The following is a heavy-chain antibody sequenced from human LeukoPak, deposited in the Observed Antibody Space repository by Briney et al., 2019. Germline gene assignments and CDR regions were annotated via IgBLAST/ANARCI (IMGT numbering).Heavy chain of an antibody. D-gene: IGHD6-6*01. CDR1: GGSISSGGYY. CDR3: ARGPLGGSSARDY. V-gene: IGHV4-61*08. Sequence: SETLSLTCTVSGGSISSGGYYWSWIRQPPGKGLEWIGYIYYSGSTNYNPSLKSRVTISVDTSKNQFSLKLSSVTAADTAVYYCARGPLGGSSARDYWGQGTLVTVSS. CDR2: IYYSGST. J-gene: IGHJ4*02.